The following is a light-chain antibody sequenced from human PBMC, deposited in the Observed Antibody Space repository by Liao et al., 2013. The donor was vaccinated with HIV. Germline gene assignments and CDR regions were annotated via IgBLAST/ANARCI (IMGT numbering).Light chain of an antibody. V-gene: IGLV3-1*01. Sequence: SYELTQPPSVSVSPGQTASITCSGDKLGDKYACWYQQKPGQSPVLVIYQDSKRPSGIPERFSGSNSGNTATLTISGTQAMDEADYYCQAWDSRTVVFFGGGTKLTVL. J-gene: IGLJ2*01. CDR2: QDS. CDR1: KLGDKY. CDR3: QAWDSRTVVF.